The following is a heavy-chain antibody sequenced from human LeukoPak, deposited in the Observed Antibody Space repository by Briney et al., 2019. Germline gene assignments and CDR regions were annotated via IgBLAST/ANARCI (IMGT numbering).Heavy chain of an antibody. CDR3: ARVYIVVVPAGGFDY. CDR1: GYTLTELS. J-gene: IGHJ4*02. Sequence: GASVKVSCKVSGYTLTELSMHWVRQAPGKGLEWMGGFDPEDGETIYAQKFQGRVTMTRDTSISTAYMELSRLRSDDTAVYYCARVYIVVVPAGGFDYWGQGTLVTVSS. D-gene: IGHD2-2*01. CDR2: FDPEDGET. V-gene: IGHV1-24*01.